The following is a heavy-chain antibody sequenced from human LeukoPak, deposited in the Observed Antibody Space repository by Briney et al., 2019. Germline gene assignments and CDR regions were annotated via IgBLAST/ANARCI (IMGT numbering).Heavy chain of an antibody. D-gene: IGHD4-17*01. V-gene: IGHV1-8*01. J-gene: IGHJ3*02. CDR2: MNPNSGNT. CDR1: GYTFTSYD. Sequence: ASVKVSCKASGYTFTSYDINWVRQATGQGLEWMGWMNPNSGNTGYAQKFQGRVTMTRNTSISTAYMELSSLRSDDTAVYYCAKPGGDTVTTFPAAFDIWGQGTMVTVSS. CDR3: AKPGGDTVTTFPAAFDI.